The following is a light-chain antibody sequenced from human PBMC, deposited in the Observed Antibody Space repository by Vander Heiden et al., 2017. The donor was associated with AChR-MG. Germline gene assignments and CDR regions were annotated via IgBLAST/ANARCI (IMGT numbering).Light chain of an antibody. CDR1: SSNIGAGYD. Sequence: QSVLTPPPSVSGAPGQRVTISCTWSSSNIGAGYDVHWYQQLPGTAPKLLIYGNSNRPSGVPDRFSGSKSGTSASLAITGLQAEDEADYYCQSYDSSLSGSVVFGGGTKLTVL. V-gene: IGLV1-40*01. CDR3: QSYDSSLSGSVV. CDR2: GNS. J-gene: IGLJ2*01.